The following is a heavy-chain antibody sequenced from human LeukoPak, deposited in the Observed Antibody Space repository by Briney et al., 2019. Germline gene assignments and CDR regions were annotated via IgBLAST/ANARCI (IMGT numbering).Heavy chain of an antibody. CDR2: LYSGGTT. CDR1: GFTSSNTC. V-gene: IGHV3-53*05. J-gene: IGHJ4*02. D-gene: IGHD6-13*01. CDR3: ANPGPGGATAGLFDN. Sequence: PGGSLRLSCAGSGFTSSNTCVSWVRQAPGKGLEWVSVLYSGGTTFYADSVKGRFTISRDNSMNTLYLQMKSLRPEDTAVYYCANPGPGGATAGLFDNCGEGTLVTVSS.